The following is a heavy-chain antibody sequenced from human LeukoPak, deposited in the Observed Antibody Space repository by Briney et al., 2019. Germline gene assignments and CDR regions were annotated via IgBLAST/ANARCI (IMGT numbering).Heavy chain of an antibody. CDR1: GGSISSSYY. J-gene: IGHJ3*02. CDR3: ARDNSGSYHDAFDI. CDR2: IYHSGST. Sequence: SETLSLTCTVSGGSISSSYYWSWIRQPPGKGLEWIGSIYHSGSTYYNPSLKSRVTISVDTSKNQFSLKLSSVTAADTAVYYCARDNSGSYHDAFDIWGQGTMVTVSS. D-gene: IGHD1-26*01. V-gene: IGHV4-38-2*02.